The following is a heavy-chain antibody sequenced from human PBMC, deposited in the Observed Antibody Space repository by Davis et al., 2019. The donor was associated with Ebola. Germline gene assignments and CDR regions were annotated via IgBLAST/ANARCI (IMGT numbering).Heavy chain of an antibody. V-gene: IGHV1-2*06. CDR1: GYTFTAYH. CDR2: MNPDSGGT. D-gene: IGHD6-13*01. CDR3: ARLCSSSCPNDY. J-gene: IGHJ4*02. Sequence: ASVKVSCKASGYTFTAYHIHWVRQAPGQGLEWMGRMNPDSGGTNYARKFQGRVTMMRDTSISTAYMELSRLRSDDTAVYYCARLCSSSCPNDYWGQGTLVTVSS.